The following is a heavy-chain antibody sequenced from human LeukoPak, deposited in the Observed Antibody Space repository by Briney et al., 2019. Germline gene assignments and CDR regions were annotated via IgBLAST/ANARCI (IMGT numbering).Heavy chain of an antibody. CDR1: GFSLSTTGMC. Sequence: SGPALMKPTQTLTLTCTFSGFSLSTTGMCVSWIRQPPGKALEWLARIDWDDDKYYSTSLKTRLTISKDTSKNQVVLTMTNMDPVDTATYYCAHSATFYGDYRPFDYWGQGTLVTVSS. J-gene: IGHJ4*02. CDR3: AHSATFYGDYRPFDY. CDR2: IDWDDDK. D-gene: IGHD4-17*01. V-gene: IGHV2-70*11.